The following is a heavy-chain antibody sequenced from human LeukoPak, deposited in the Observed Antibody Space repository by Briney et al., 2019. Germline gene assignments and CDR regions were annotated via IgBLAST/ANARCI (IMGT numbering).Heavy chain of an antibody. V-gene: IGHV3-30*02. CDR3: ARLDIVVVVAATSQYYYYYMDV. CDR1: GFTFSSYG. CDR2: IRYVGSNK. Sequence: PGGSLRLSCAASGFTFSSYGMHWVRQAPGKGLEWVAFIRYVGSNKYYTDSVKGRFTISRDNSKNTLYLQMNSLRAEDTAVYYCARLDIVVVVAATSQYYYYYMDVWGKGTTVTVSS. D-gene: IGHD2-15*01. J-gene: IGHJ6*03.